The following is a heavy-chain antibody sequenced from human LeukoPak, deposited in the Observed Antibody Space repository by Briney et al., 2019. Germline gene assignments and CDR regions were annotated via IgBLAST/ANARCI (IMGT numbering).Heavy chain of an antibody. CDR2: INHSGST. CDR3: ARVGRPRGYIVVVPAAAYFDY. CDR1: GGSFGGYY. Sequence: SETLSLTCAVYGGSFGGYYWSWIRQPPGKGLEWIGEINHSGSTNYNPSLKSRVTISVDTSKNQFSLKLSSVTAADTAVYYCARVGRPRGYIVVVPAAAYFDYWGQGTLVTVSS. D-gene: IGHD2-2*01. V-gene: IGHV4-34*01. J-gene: IGHJ4*02.